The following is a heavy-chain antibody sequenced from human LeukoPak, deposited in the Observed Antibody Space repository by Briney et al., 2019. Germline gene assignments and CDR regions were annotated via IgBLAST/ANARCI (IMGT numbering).Heavy chain of an antibody. CDR1: GYTFSTYD. D-gene: IGHD3-22*01. V-gene: IGHV1-8*01. J-gene: IGHJ4*02. Sequence: ASVKVSCKTSGYTFSTYDMSWVRQAPGQGLEWMGWINPISGNTGFAQKFQGRVTITRNAAISTAYMELSSLGSDDTAVYYCARTYYYDSSGYYYLDLDYWGQGTLVTVSS. CDR3: ARTYYYDSSGYYYLDLDY. CDR2: INPISGNT.